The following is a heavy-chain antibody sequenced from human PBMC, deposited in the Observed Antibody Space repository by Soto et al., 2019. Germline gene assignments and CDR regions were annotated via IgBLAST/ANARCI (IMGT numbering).Heavy chain of an antibody. D-gene: IGHD3-10*01. Sequence: QVQLQESGPGLVKPSGTLSLTCAVSGGSISSSNWWSWVRQPPGKGLQWIGEIYHSGSTNYIPSLKSRVTLSVDKSRNQFSLKLSSGTAADTAVYYCARRWGEGRVDYWGQGTLVTVSS. J-gene: IGHJ4*02. CDR1: GGSISSSNW. CDR3: ARRWGEGRVDY. V-gene: IGHV4-4*02. CDR2: IYHSGST.